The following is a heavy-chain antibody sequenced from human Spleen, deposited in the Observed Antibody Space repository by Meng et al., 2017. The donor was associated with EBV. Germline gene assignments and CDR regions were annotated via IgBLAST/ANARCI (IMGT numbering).Heavy chain of an antibody. J-gene: IGHJ5*02. CDR3: ATAHCSGGGCPGGS. D-gene: IGHD2-15*01. CDR2: IYHSGHT. Sequence: QVQLQESGPGLVKPSGTLALTCAVSGGSISSSNWWSWVRQTPGKGLEWIGEIYHSGHTNYNPSLRSRVIMSVDKSKNQFSLDLTSVTAADTAIYYCATAHCSGGGCPGGSWGQGTLVTVSS. CDR1: GGSISSSNW. V-gene: IGHV4-4*02.